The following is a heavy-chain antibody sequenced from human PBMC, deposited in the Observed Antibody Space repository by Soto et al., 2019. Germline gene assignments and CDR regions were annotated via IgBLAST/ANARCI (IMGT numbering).Heavy chain of an antibody. V-gene: IGHV3-23*01. Sequence: EVQLLESGGGFVQPGGSLRLSCAVSGFTFRNYVMNWVRQAPGKGLEWVSGITGRGDRTSYADSVRGRFTVSRDNSKNTLYLQMNSLRGEDTAIYYCAEDPSSGGQRNYFDYWGQGTLVTVSS. CDR3: AEDPSSGGQRNYFDY. D-gene: IGHD2-15*01. CDR2: ITGRGDRT. CDR1: GFTFRNYV. J-gene: IGHJ4*02.